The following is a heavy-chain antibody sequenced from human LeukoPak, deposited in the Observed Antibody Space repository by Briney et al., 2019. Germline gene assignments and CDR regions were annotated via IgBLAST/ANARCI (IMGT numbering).Heavy chain of an antibody. CDR1: GFSLSTSGVG. CDR2: IYWDDDK. J-gene: IGHJ3*02. Sequence: SGPTLVNPIQTFTLTCTLSGFSLSTSGVGVGWIRQPPGKALEWLALIYWDDDKRYSPSLKSRLTITKDTSKNQVVLTMTNMDPVDTATYYCAHRPRSLVAFDIWGQGTMVTVSS. CDR3: AHRPRSLVAFDI. V-gene: IGHV2-5*02.